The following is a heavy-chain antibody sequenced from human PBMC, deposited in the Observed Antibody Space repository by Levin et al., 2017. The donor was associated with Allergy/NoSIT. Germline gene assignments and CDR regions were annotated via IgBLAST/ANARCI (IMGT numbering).Heavy chain of an antibody. J-gene: IGHJ5*02. CDR3: ARLASTNFDP. D-gene: IGHD1-14*01. Sequence: SETLSLTCTVSGGSISSDLYYWGWIRQPPGKGLEWVGTISYSGSTYYNPSLKSRVTISVDTSNNQFSLRLNSVTAADAAVYFCARLASTNFDPWGQGTLVTVSS. CDR1: GGSISSDLYY. CDR2: ISYSGST. V-gene: IGHV4-39*01.